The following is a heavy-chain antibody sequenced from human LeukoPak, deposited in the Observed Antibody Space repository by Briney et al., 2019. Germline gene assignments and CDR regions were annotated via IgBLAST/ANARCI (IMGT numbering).Heavy chain of an antibody. J-gene: IGHJ4*02. CDR2: IIPILGIA. CDR1: GGTFISYA. D-gene: IGHD3-22*01. CDR3: ARDPADYYDSSGYFFDY. Sequence: ASVKVSCKASGGTFISYAISWVRQAPGQGLEWMGRIIPILGIANYAQKFQGRVTITADKSTSTAYMELSSLRSEDTAVYYCARDPADYYDSSGYFFDYWGQGTLVTVSS. V-gene: IGHV1-69*04.